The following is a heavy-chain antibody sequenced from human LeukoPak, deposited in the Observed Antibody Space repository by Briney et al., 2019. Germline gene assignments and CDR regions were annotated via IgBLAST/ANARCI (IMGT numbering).Heavy chain of an antibody. CDR2: ISGSGGST. CDR1: GFTFSSYA. D-gene: IGHD2-2*02. CDR3: AKAESQKGYCSSTSCYSPFDY. Sequence: SGGSLRLSCAASGFTFSSYAMSWVRQAPGKGLEWVSAISGSGGSTYYADSVKGRFTISRDNSKNTLYLQMNSLRAEDTAVYYCAKAESQKGYCSSTSCYSPFDYWGQGTLVTVSS. V-gene: IGHV3-23*01. J-gene: IGHJ4*02.